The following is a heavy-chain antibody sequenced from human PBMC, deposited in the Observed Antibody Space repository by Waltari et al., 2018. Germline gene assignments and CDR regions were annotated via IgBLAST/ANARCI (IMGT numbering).Heavy chain of an antibody. V-gene: IGHV3-66*02. CDR3: ARGRNTNYVVYGMDV. CDR1: GSTVSDNS. J-gene: IGHJ6*02. D-gene: IGHD4-4*01. Sequence: EVQLVESGGGLVQPGGSLRLSCAPSGSTVSDNSMSWVRQAPGKGLEWVSVIYAGGSTSYADSVKGRFTISRDNSKSTLYLQMNSLRAEDTAVYYCARGRNTNYVVYGMDVWGQGTTVTVSS. CDR2: IYAGGST.